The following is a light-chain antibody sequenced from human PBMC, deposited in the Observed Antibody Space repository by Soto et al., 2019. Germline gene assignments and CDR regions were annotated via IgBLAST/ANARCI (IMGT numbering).Light chain of an antibody. V-gene: IGKV1-27*01. J-gene: IGKJ4*01. CDR3: QKYNSAPLT. Sequence: DIQMTQSPSSLSASVGDRVTISCRSSRCISTSLAWYQQRPGKVPKLLIYAASTLQSGVPSRFSGSGSGTDFTLTISSLQPEDFATYYCQKYNSAPLTFGGGTKVDIK. CDR1: RCISTS. CDR2: AAS.